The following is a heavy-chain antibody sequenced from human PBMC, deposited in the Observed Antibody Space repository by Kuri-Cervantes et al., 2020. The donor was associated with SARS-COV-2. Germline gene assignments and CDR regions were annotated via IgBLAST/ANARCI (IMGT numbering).Heavy chain of an antibody. Sequence: GESLKISCAASGFTFSSYAMHWVRQAPGKGLEWVANIKKDGSARNYMDSVKGRFYISRDNAKNSMYLQMNSLRGEDTAVYYCARVAGSSGGEDYWGQGTLVTVSS. V-gene: IGHV3-7*01. J-gene: IGHJ4*02. CDR3: ARVAGSSGGEDY. D-gene: IGHD6-19*01. CDR2: IKKDGSAR. CDR1: GFTFSSYA.